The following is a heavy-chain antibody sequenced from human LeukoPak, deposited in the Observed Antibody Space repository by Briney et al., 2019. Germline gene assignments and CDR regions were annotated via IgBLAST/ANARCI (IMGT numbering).Heavy chain of an antibody. CDR2: IWYDGSNK. CDR1: GFTFSSYG. Sequence: GGSLRLSCAASGFTFSSYGMHWVRQAPGKGLEWVAVIWYDGSNKYYVDSVKGRFTISRDNSKNTLYLQMNSLRAEDTAVYYCARGAYGSGTYHDFDVWGRGTLVTVSS. CDR3: ARGAYGSGTYHDFDV. J-gene: IGHJ2*01. V-gene: IGHV3-33*01. D-gene: IGHD3-10*01.